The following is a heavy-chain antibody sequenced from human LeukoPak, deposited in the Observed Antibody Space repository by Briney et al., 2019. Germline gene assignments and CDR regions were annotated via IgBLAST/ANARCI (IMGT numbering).Heavy chain of an antibody. CDR1: GGSISSYY. CDR3: ARLLWFGESHYYMDV. Sequence: SETLSLTCTVSGGSISSYYWSWIRQPPGKGLEWIGYIYYSGSTNYNPSLKSRVASSVDTSKNQFSLKLSSVTAADTAVYYCARLLWFGESHYYMDVWGKGTTVTISS. CDR2: IYYSGST. V-gene: IGHV4-59*01. D-gene: IGHD3-10*01. J-gene: IGHJ6*03.